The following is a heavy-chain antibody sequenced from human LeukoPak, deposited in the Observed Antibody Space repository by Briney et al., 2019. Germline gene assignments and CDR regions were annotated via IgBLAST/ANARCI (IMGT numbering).Heavy chain of an antibody. CDR1: GGSISSGDYY. CDR2: IYYSGST. Sequence: TSETLSLTCTVSGGSISSGDYYWSWIRQPPGKGLEWIGYIYYSGSTYYNPSLKSRVTISVDTSKNQFSLKLSSVTAADTAVYYCARHPDTYYYDSSGLPHFDYWGQGTLVTVSS. V-gene: IGHV4-30-4*01. CDR3: ARHPDTYYYDSSGLPHFDY. D-gene: IGHD3-22*01. J-gene: IGHJ4*02.